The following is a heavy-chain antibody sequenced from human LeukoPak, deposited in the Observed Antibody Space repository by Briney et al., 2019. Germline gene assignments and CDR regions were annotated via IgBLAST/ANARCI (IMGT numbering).Heavy chain of an antibody. J-gene: IGHJ4*02. Sequence: GGSLRLSCAASGFTFSNAWMSWVRQAPGKGLEWVGRSRNKADSYTTEYAASVKGRFTISTDDSKNSLYLQMNSLTTEDTAVYYCARGSRFGGSDYWGQGTLVTVSS. CDR1: GFTFSNAW. V-gene: IGHV3-72*01. CDR3: ARGSRFGGSDY. CDR2: SRNKADSYTT. D-gene: IGHD2-15*01.